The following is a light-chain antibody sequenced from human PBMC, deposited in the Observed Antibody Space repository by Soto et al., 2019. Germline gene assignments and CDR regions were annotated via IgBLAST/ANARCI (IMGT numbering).Light chain of an antibody. CDR1: QSVAGN. CDR3: QQYNKWPLT. V-gene: IGKV3-15*01. J-gene: IGKJ4*01. CDR2: GAS. Sequence: EIVMTQSPATLSVSPGERATLSCRASQSVAGNLAWYQQNPGQAPRLLIYGASTRATSIPTRFSGGGSGTEFTLTISSLQSEDFVIYYCQQYNKWPLTFGGGTKVEIK.